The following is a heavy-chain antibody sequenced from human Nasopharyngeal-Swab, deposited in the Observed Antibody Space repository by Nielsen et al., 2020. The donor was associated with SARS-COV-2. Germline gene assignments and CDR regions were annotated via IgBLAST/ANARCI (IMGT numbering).Heavy chain of an antibody. V-gene: IGHV3-9*01. D-gene: IGHD2-21*02. Sequence: GGSLRLSCAASGFTFDDYAMHWVRQAPGKGLEWVSGISWNSGTIGYADSVKGRFTVSRDNAKNSLYLQMNSLRAEDTALYYCAKDHLRGDWSLGYFDYWGQGTLVTVSS. J-gene: IGHJ4*02. CDR2: ISWNSGTI. CDR3: AKDHLRGDWSLGYFDY. CDR1: GFTFDDYA.